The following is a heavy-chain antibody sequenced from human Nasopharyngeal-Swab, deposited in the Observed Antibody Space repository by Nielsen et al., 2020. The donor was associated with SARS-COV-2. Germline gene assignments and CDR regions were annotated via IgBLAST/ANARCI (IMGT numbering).Heavy chain of an antibody. D-gene: IGHD5-12*01. CDR3: ARGVNIVATILPLDY. V-gene: IGHV6-1*01. Sequence: SQTLSLTCAISGDSVSSNSAAWHWIRQSPSRGLELLGRTCYRSKWYNDYAVAVKSRITINPDTSKNQFSLQLNSVTPEDTAVYYCARGVNIVATILPLDYWGQGTLVTVSS. CDR1: GDSVSSNSAA. CDR2: TCYRSKWYN. J-gene: IGHJ4*02.